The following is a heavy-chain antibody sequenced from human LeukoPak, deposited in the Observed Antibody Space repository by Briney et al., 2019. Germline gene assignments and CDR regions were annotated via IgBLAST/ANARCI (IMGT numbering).Heavy chain of an antibody. CDR3: AKGYGSG. Sequence: GGSLRLSCAASGFTFSSYWMHWVRQAPGKGLVWVSRINSDGSYASYADSVKGRFTISRDSAKNTLYLQMNSLRAEDTAVYYCAKGYGSGWGQGTLVTVS. V-gene: IGHV3-74*01. CDR1: GFTFSSYW. J-gene: IGHJ4*02. CDR2: INSDGSYA. D-gene: IGHD6-19*01.